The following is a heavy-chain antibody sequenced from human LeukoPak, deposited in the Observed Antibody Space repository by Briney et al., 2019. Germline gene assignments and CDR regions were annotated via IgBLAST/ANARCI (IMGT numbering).Heavy chain of an antibody. V-gene: IGHV3-30-3*02. CDR2: ISYDETNK. Sequence: GGSLRLSRAASGFPFSTCAMHWVRQAPGKGLEWVAVISYDETNKYYADSVKGRFTISRDNSKNTLYLQMNSLRAEDTAVYYCAKSSTVNDFDYWGQGTLVTVSS. CDR3: AKSSTVNDFDY. J-gene: IGHJ4*02. D-gene: IGHD4-17*01. CDR1: GFPFSTCA.